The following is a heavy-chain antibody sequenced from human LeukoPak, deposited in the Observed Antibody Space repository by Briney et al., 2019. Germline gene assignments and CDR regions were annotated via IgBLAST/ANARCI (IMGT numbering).Heavy chain of an antibody. Sequence: GGSLRLSCAASGFTFSSYGMHWVRQAPGKGLEWVAVISYDGSNKYYADSVKGRFTISRESSQNTLYLQKNSLRVEDTAVYYCAKDVRTEAAAMNYWGQGSLVIVSS. J-gene: IGHJ4*02. CDR2: ISYDGSNK. CDR1: GFTFSSYG. D-gene: IGHD2-2*01. V-gene: IGHV3-30*18. CDR3: AKDVRTEAAAMNY.